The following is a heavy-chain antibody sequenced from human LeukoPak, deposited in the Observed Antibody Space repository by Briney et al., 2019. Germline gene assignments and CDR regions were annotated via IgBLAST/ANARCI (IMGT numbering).Heavy chain of an antibody. D-gene: IGHD2-2*01. CDR1: GYTFTSYG. CDR2: ISAYNGNT. J-gene: IGHJ6*03. Sequence: ASVKVSCKASGYTFTSYGISCVRQAPGQGLEWMGWISAYNGNTNYAQKLQGRVTMTTDTSTSTAYMELRSLRSDDTAVYYCARGWVVPAAAGYYYYYYMDVWGKGTTVTVSS. CDR3: ARGWVVPAAAGYYYYYYMDV. V-gene: IGHV1-18*01.